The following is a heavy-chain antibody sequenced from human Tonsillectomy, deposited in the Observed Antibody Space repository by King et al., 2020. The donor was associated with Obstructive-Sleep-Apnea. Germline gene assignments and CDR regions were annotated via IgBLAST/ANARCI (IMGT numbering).Heavy chain of an antibody. CDR3: ARGLCSGGSCYSPDY. Sequence: VQLVQSGAEVKKPGSSVKVSCKASGGTFSSYAISWVRQAPGQGLEWMGGIIPILGIANYAQKFQGGVTITADKSTRTAYMVLRSLRSEDTAVYYCARGLCSGGSCYSPDYWGQGTLVTVSS. CDR1: GGTFSSYA. V-gene: IGHV1-69*10. D-gene: IGHD2-15*01. J-gene: IGHJ4*02. CDR2: IIPILGIA.